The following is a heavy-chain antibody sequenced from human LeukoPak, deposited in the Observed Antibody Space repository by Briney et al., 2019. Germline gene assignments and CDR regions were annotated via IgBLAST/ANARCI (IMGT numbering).Heavy chain of an antibody. CDR3: VKDRDIAAAGLFDY. Sequence: GGSLRLSCLASGFTFSIYAMHWVRQAPGKGLEFVSAISSNGGSTYYADSVKGRFTISRDNSKNTLYLQMSSLRAEDTAVYYCVKDRDIAAAGLFDYWGQGTLVTVSS. D-gene: IGHD6-13*01. V-gene: IGHV3-64D*06. CDR2: ISSNGGST. CDR1: GFTFSIYA. J-gene: IGHJ4*02.